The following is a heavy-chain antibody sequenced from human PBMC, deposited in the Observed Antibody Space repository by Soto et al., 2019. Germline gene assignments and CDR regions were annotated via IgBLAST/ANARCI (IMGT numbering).Heavy chain of an antibody. CDR1: GYTFTNYW. Sequence: GESLKISCKGSGYTFTNYWIGWVRQMPGKGLEWMGIIYPGDSDTKYNPSFQGQVTISADKSITTTYLRWTSLKASDTAIHYCAASIFYYGMDVWGQGTTVTVSS. J-gene: IGHJ6*02. CDR2: IYPGDSDT. V-gene: IGHV5-51*01. CDR3: AASIFYYGMDV.